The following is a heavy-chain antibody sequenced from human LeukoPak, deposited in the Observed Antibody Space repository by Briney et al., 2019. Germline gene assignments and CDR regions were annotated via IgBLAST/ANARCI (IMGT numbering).Heavy chain of an antibody. CDR1: VYTFTGCY. CDR3: ASRAFVVRGVTSSPYGFDP. D-gene: IGHD3-10*01. J-gene: IGHJ5*02. V-gene: IGHV1-2*06. CDR2: INPNSGRR. Sequence: ASVKVSCKSSVYTFTGCYMHWVRQAPGQGLEWMGRINPNSGRRNSAQKFQGRVTMTRDKSISTAYMELSRLRSDDTAVYFCASRAFVVRGVTSSPYGFDPWGQGTLVSVSS.